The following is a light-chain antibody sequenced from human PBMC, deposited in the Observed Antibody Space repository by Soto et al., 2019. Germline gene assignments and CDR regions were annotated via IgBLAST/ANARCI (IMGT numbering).Light chain of an antibody. V-gene: IGKV1-9*01. J-gene: IGKJ4*01. Sequence: DIQLTQSPSFLSASVGDRVTITCRASQGISSYLAWYQQKPGKAPKLLIYAASTLQSGVPSRFSGSGSGTEFTLTISSLQPEDFATYYCQQLSSYFLTFGGGTKVEIK. CDR1: QGISSY. CDR2: AAS. CDR3: QQLSSYFLT.